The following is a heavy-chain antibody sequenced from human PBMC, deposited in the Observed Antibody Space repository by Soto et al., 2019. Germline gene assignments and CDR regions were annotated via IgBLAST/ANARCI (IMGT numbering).Heavy chain of an antibody. CDR3: VTKFTPVESARFDY. J-gene: IGHJ4*02. CDR2: IDSKIDADKT. D-gene: IGHD2-21*02. Sequence: GGSLRLSCTAAGFIFSKAYMNRVRPAPGQGLEWVGQIDSKIDADKTDLAAPVKGRFTLSRDDSKNTVYLQMNGMEIEDTAMYYCVTKFTPVESARFDYWGQGTLVTVSS. V-gene: IGHV3-15*04. CDR1: GFIFSKAY.